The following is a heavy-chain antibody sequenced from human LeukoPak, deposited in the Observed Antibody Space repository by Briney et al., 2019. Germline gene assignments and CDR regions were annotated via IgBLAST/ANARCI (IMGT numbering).Heavy chain of an antibody. Sequence: ASMKVSCKASGYTFTGYYMHWVRQAPGQGFEWMGWINPNSGDTNYAQKFQGRVTMTRDTSISTAYMELSRLRSDDTAVYYCAGTQQLEAFDIWGQGTMVTVSS. D-gene: IGHD6-13*01. CDR1: GYTFTGYY. CDR3: AGTQQLEAFDI. CDR2: INPNSGDT. V-gene: IGHV1-2*02. J-gene: IGHJ3*02.